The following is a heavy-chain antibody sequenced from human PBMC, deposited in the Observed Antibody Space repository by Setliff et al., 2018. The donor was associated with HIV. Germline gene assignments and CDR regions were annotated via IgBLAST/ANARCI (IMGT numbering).Heavy chain of an antibody. CDR3: ARLVVIGRDYYYHYYMDV. J-gene: IGHJ6*03. V-gene: IGHV5-10-1*01. D-gene: IGHD3-9*01. CDR1: GYSFTNYW. Sequence: PGESLKISCQGSGYSFTNYWINWVRQMPGKGLEWMGRIDPSDSSVNYSPSFKGHVTILAAESTVYLQWDSLKASDTAIYYCARLVVIGRDYYYHYYMDVWGKGTTVTVSS. CDR2: IDPSDSSV.